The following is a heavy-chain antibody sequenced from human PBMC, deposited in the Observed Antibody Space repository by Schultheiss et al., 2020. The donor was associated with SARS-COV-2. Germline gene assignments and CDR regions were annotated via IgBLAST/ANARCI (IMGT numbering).Heavy chain of an antibody. V-gene: IGHV1-69*13. CDR2: IIPIFGTA. J-gene: IGHJ2*01. Sequence: SVKVSCKASGYTFTTYGFSWVRQAPGQGLEWMGGIIPIFGTANYAQKFQGRVTITADESTSTAYMELSSLRSEDTAVYYCARDRYDFWSGYVSYWYFDLWGRGTLVTVSS. CDR1: GYTFTTYG. CDR3: ARDRYDFWSGYVSYWYFDL. D-gene: IGHD3-3*01.